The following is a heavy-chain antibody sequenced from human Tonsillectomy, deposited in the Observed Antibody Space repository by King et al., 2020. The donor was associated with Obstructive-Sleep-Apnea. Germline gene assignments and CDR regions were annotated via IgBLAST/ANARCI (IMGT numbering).Heavy chain of an antibody. Sequence: VQLVESGGGLVQPGGSLRLSCAASGFTFSSYWMSWVRQAPGKGLEWVANIKQDGSEKYYVDSVKGRFTISRDNAKNSLYLQMNSLRAEDTAVYYCARGHSGYSGYDSYGMDVWGQGTTVTVSS. D-gene: IGHD5-12*01. CDR1: GFTFSSYW. CDR3: ARGHSGYSGYDSYGMDV. J-gene: IGHJ6*02. CDR2: IKQDGSEK. V-gene: IGHV3-7*03.